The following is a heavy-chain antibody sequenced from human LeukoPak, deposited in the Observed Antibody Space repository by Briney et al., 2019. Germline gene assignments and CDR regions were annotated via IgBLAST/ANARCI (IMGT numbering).Heavy chain of an antibody. CDR2: VSHSGSS. CDR3: TRHARNSWHSDH. V-gene: IGHV4-59*08. J-gene: IGHJ4*02. D-gene: IGHD6-13*01. CDR1: GGSLSGHY. Sequence: SPSETLSLTCTVSGGSLSGHYWSRMRQPPGKAPEWIGYVSHSGSSSYNPSLRGRVSISVDTSMSQFSLKVLSVTAADTAVYYCTRHARNSWHSDHWGQGAVVTVSS.